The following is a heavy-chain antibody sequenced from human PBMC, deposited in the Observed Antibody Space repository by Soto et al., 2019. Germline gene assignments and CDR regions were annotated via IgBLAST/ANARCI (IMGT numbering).Heavy chain of an antibody. CDR2: VHYSGKT. V-gene: IGHV4-39*01. J-gene: IGHJ4*02. Sequence: PSETLSLACAVSRASMSGSHSYWACFRQPPGKGLEWIATVHYSGKTYYNPSLESRLTILVDTSNSQFSLQLSSVAAADTAVYYCSRHQSRGYGHDIFDDWGRGTSVTGSA. CDR3: SRHQSRGYGHDIFDD. CDR1: RASMSGSHSY. D-gene: IGHD5-12*01.